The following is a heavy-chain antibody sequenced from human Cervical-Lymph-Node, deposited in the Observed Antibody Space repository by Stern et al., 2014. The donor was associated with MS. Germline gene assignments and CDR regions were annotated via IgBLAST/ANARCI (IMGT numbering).Heavy chain of an antibody. J-gene: IGHJ6*02. CDR3: ASPLPATSVPFGYYGMDV. CDR2: IVPLFGKP. V-gene: IGHV1-69*01. D-gene: IGHD4-17*01. CDR1: GGTFSNYA. Sequence: QVQLVQSGAEVKKPGSSVKVSCKASGGTFSNYATSWVRQAPGQGLEWMGGIVPLFGKPNYAQKFQGRVTITADESTSTAYMDLSSLRSEDTAVYYCASPLPATSVPFGYYGMDVWGQGTTVTVS.